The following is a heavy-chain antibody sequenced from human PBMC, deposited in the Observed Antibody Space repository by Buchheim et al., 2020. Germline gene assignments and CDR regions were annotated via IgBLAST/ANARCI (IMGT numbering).Heavy chain of an antibody. D-gene: IGHD1-26*01. J-gene: IGHJ4*02. Sequence: QVQLVESGGGVVQPGRSLRLSCAASGLIFSRYGIHWVRQAPGKGLEWLAVIWINGGSKYNAESVKGRFTISRDNSKNTLYLQMNSLRAEDTAVYYCAIVGADGIDYWGQGTL. CDR2: IWINGGSK. CDR3: AIVGADGIDY. V-gene: IGHV3-33*01. CDR1: GLIFSRYG.